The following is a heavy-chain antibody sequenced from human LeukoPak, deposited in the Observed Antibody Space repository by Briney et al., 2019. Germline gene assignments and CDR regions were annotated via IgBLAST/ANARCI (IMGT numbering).Heavy chain of an antibody. J-gene: IGHJ6*02. CDR3: ARDYEWSIAAAGTFYYYYGMDV. D-gene: IGHD6-13*01. V-gene: IGHV1-3*01. CDR2: INAGNGNT. CDR1: GYTFTSYA. Sequence: EASVKVSCKASGYTFTSYAMHWVRQATGQRLEWMGWINAGNGNTKYSQKFQGRVTITRDTSASTAYMELSSLRSEDTAVYYCARDYEWSIAAAGTFYYYYGMDVWGQGTTVTVSS.